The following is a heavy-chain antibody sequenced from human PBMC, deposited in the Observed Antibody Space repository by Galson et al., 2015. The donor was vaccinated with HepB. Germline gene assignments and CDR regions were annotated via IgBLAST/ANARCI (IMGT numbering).Heavy chain of an antibody. V-gene: IGHV3-21*01. D-gene: IGHD4-23*01. Sequence: SLRLSCAASGFTFSSYSMNWVRQAPGKGLEWVSSISSSSSYIYYADSVKGRFTISRDNAKNSLYLQMNSLRAEDTAVYYCSGDLVSPPIYGGNARGRRNFDYWGQGTLVTVSS. CDR2: ISSSSSYI. CDR1: GFTFSSYS. CDR3: SGDLVSPPIYGGNARGRRNFDY. J-gene: IGHJ4*02.